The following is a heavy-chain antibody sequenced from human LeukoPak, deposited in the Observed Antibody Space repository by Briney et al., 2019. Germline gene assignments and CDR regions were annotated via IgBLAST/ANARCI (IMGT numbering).Heavy chain of an antibody. CDR1: GFTFSSYA. D-gene: IGHD3/OR15-3a*01. J-gene: IGHJ4*02. CDR2: ISGSGGST. Sequence: PGGSLRLSCAASGFTFSSYAMTWVRQAPGKGLEWVSVISGSGGSTYYADSVKGRFTISRDNSKNTLYLQMNSLRADDTAVYYCVKDRCFFCDYLQDWSTNDYWGQGTLVTVSS. V-gene: IGHV3-23*01. CDR3: VKDRCFFCDYLQDWSTNDY.